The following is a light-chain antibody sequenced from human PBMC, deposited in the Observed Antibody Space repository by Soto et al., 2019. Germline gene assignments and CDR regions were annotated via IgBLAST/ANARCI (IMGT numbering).Light chain of an antibody. CDR3: QQRSNWPGT. J-gene: IGKJ1*01. Sequence: EILLTQSQGTLSLSPGERATLSCRASQSVSSNYLAWYQQKPGQAPRLLIYGASSRATGIPDRFSGSGSGTDFTLTISRLEPEDFAVYYCQQRSNWPGTFGQGTKVDI. CDR2: GAS. V-gene: IGKV3D-20*02. CDR1: QSVSSNY.